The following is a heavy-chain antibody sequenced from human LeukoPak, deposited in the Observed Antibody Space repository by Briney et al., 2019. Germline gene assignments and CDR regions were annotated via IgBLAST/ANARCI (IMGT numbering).Heavy chain of an antibody. Sequence: PGGSLRLSCAASGFTFSSYAMSWVRQAPGKGLEWVSAISGSGGYTYYADSVKGRFTISRDNSKNTLYLQMNSLRAEDTAVYYCAKVDKSGPGGFDYWGQGTLVTVSS. CDR2: ISGSGGYT. CDR1: GFTFSSYA. J-gene: IGHJ4*02. D-gene: IGHD5-12*01. CDR3: AKVDKSGPGGFDY. V-gene: IGHV3-23*01.